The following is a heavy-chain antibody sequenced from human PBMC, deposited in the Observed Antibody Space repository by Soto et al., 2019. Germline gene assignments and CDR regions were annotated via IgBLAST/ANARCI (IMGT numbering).Heavy chain of an antibody. CDR1: GYTFTSYG. J-gene: IGHJ6*02. V-gene: IGHV1-18*01. CDR2: ISAYNGNT. CDR3: ARVPVDYDILTGPSEDV. Sequence: QVQLVQSGAEVKKPGASVKVSFKASGYTFTSYGISWVRQAPGQGLEWMGWISAYNGNTNYAQKLQGRVTMTTDTSTSTAYMELRSLRSDDTAVYYCARVPVDYDILTGPSEDVWGQGTTVTVSS. D-gene: IGHD3-9*01.